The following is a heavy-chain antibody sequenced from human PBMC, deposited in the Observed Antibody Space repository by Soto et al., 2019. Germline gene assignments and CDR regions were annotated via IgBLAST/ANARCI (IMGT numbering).Heavy chain of an antibody. D-gene: IGHD3-10*01. CDR3: ARDFATMVRGVTTGNSDY. J-gene: IGHJ4*02. V-gene: IGHV3-48*03. CDR2: ISSSGSTI. Sequence: EVQLVESGGGLVQPGGSLRLSCAASGFTFSSYEMNWVRQAPGKGLEWVSYISSSGSTIYYADSVKGRFTISRDNAKNSLYLQMNSLRAEDTAVYYCARDFATMVRGVTTGNSDYWGQGTLVTVSS. CDR1: GFTFSSYE.